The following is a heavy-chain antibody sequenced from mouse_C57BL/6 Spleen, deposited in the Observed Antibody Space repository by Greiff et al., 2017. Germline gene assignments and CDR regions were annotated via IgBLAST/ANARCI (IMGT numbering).Heavy chain of an antibody. V-gene: IGHV1-53*01. CDR3: ARSGLRLRLYAMDY. Sequence: QVQLQQPGTELVKPGASVKLSCKASGYTFTSYWMHWVKQRPGQGLEWIGNINPSNGGANYNEKFKSKATLTVDKSSSTAYMQLSSLTSEDSAVYYGARSGLRLRLYAMDYWGQGTSVTVSS. J-gene: IGHJ4*01. CDR2: INPSNGGA. CDR1: GYTFTSYW. D-gene: IGHD3-2*02.